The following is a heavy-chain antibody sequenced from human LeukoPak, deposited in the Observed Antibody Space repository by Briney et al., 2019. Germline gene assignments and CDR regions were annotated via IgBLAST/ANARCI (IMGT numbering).Heavy chain of an antibody. CDR2: IYYSGST. CDR3: ARGPPAGWFTMVRGVSPDWFDP. J-gene: IGHJ5*02. CDR1: GGSISRSGYY. D-gene: IGHD3-10*01. V-gene: IGHV4-39*07. Sequence: NPSETLSLTCTVSGGSISRSGYYWGWIRQPPGKGLEWIGNIYYSGSTYYSPSLKSRVTISVDTSNNQFSLKLSSVTAADTAVYYCARGPPAGWFTMVRGVSPDWFDPWGQGTLVTVSS.